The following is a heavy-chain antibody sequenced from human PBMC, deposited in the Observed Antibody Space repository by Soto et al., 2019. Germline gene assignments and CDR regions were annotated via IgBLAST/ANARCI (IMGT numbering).Heavy chain of an antibody. D-gene: IGHD1-20*01. CDR2: ISSSGSTI. Sequence: GGSLRLSCAASGFTFSDYYMSWIRQAPGKGLEWVSYISSSGSTIYYADSVKGRFTISRDNAKNSLYLQMNSLRAEDTAVYYCARYRRAITNWFDPWGQGTLVTVSS. J-gene: IGHJ5*02. CDR3: ARYRRAITNWFDP. CDR1: GFTFSDYY. V-gene: IGHV3-11*01.